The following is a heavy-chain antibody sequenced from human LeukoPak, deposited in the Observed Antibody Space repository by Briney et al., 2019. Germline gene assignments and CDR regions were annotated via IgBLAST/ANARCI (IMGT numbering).Heavy chain of an antibody. D-gene: IGHD2-2*01. J-gene: IGHJ4*02. Sequence: GGSLRLSCAASGFSFSSYSMSWVRQAPGEGLEWVSFISRSSSDIYHADSVEGRFTISRDNAKNSLYLQMNSLRAEDTAVYYCARDLPAAVDWGQGTLVTVSS. V-gene: IGHV3-21*01. CDR1: GFSFSSYS. CDR3: ARDLPAAVD. CDR2: ISRSSSDI.